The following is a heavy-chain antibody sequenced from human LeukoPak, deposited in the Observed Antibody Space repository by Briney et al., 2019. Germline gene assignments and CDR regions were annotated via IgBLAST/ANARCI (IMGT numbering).Heavy chain of an antibody. D-gene: IGHD6-19*01. V-gene: IGHV4-38-2*02. CDR1: GYSISSGYY. J-gene: IGHJ3*02. CDR3: ARALYSSGWYGDAFDI. Sequence: PSETLSLTCTVSGYSISSGYYWGWIRQPPGKGLEWIGSIYHSGSTYYNPSLKSRVTISVDTSKNQFSLKLSSVTAADTAVYYCARALYSSGWYGDAFDIWGQGTMVTVSS. CDR2: IYHSGST.